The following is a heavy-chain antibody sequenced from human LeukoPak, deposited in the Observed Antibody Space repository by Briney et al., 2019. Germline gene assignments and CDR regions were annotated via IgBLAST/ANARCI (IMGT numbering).Heavy chain of an antibody. Sequence: PGGSLRLSCAASGFTFSSYAMSWVRQAPGKGLEWVSAISGSGGSTYYADSVKGRFTISRDNSKNTLYLQMNSLRAEDTAVYYCAKGKGTRDIVVVVAADYWGQGTLVTVSS. CDR3: AKGKGTRDIVVVVAADY. CDR2: ISGSGGST. CDR1: GFTFSSYA. D-gene: IGHD2-15*01. V-gene: IGHV3-23*01. J-gene: IGHJ4*02.